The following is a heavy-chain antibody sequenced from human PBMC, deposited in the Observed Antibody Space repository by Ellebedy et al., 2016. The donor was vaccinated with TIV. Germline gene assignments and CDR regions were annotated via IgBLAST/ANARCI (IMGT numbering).Heavy chain of an antibody. D-gene: IGHD3-3*01. CDR1: GGSFSGYC. CDR2: INHSGST. CDR3: ASTDHLESYYFDY. V-gene: IGHV4-34*01. J-gene: IGHJ4*02. Sequence: MPSETLSPTCAVHGGSFSGYCWSRIRKLPGKGLEWIGEINHSGSTNYNPSLKSRVTISVDTSKNQFSLKLSSVTAADTAVYYCASTDHLESYYFDYWGQGTLVTVSS.